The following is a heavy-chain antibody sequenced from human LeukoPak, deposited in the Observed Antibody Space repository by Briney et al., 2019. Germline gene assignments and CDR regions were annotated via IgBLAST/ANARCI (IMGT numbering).Heavy chain of an antibody. CDR3: ARGPRITLVRGGQWYHYMDV. D-gene: IGHD3-10*01. V-gene: IGHV1-46*01. J-gene: IGHJ6*03. Sequence: ASVKISCKASGYTFANYYIHLMRQAPGQGLEWMGLINPSGGSTNYAQKFQGRVTMTRDTSTSTVYMELSSLRSEDTAVYYCARGPRITLVRGGQWYHYMDVWGKGTTVTISS. CDR2: INPSGGST. CDR1: GYTFANYY.